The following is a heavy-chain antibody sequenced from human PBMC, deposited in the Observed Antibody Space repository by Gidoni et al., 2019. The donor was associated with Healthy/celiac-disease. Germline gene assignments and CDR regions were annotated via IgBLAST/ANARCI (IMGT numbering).Heavy chain of an antibody. CDR2: IYYSGST. J-gene: IGHJ4*02. Sequence: QLQLQESGPGLVKPSETLSLTCTVSGGSISSSSYYWGWIRQPPGKGLEWIGSIYYSGSTYYNPSLKSRVTISVDTSKNQFSLKLSSVTAADTAVYYCAIRVAATPGVDYWGQGTLVTVSS. D-gene: IGHD2-15*01. CDR3: AIRVAATPGVDY. V-gene: IGHV4-39*01. CDR1: GGSISSSSYY.